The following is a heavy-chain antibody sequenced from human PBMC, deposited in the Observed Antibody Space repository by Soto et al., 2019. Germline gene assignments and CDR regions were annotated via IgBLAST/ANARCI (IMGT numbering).Heavy chain of an antibody. J-gene: IGHJ5*02. CDR1: GGSISSYY. Sequence: SETLSLTCTVSGGSISSYYWSWIRQPPGKGLEWIGYIYYSGSTNYNPSLKSRVTMSVDTCKNQFSLKLSSVTAADTAVYYCARHRGGYLNWFAPWGQGTLVTVSS. D-gene: IGHD5-12*01. CDR3: ARHRGGYLNWFAP. V-gene: IGHV4-59*08. CDR2: IYYSGST.